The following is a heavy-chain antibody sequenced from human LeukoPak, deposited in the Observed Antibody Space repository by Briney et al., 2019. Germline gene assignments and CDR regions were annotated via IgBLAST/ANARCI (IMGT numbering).Heavy chain of an antibody. CDR2: INTDGSGT. J-gene: IGHJ4*02. CDR1: GFTFISYG. D-gene: IGHD2-2*01. CDR3: ARVPGCSSTSCLGTFDY. Sequence: GGSLRLSCAVSGFTFISYGMQWVRQAPGKGLAWVSRINTDGSGTAYADSVKGRFTISRDNTKNTLYLQMNSLRAEDTALYYCARVPGCSSTSCLGTFDYWGQGTLVTVSS. V-gene: IGHV3-74*01.